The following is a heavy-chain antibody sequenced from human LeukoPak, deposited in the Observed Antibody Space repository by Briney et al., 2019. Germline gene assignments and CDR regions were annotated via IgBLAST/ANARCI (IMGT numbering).Heavy chain of an antibody. Sequence: GGSLRLSCAAAGFSFSSYWMHWVRQAPEEGLVWVSHINNDGSSTSYADSVKGRFTISRDNAKNTLYLQMNSMTTEDTAVYYCACYGIAPPYWGQGKLVTVSS. D-gene: IGHD2-15*01. V-gene: IGHV3-74*01. J-gene: IGHJ4*02. CDR2: INNDGSST. CDR1: GFSFSSYW. CDR3: ACYGIAPPY.